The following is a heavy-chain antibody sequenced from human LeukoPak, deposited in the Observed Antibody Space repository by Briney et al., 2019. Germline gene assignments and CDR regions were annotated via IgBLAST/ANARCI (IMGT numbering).Heavy chain of an antibody. D-gene: IGHD1-26*01. CDR1: GFTFSSYA. CDR3: ARDGSSGSYDAFDI. J-gene: IGHJ3*02. V-gene: IGHV3-30-3*01. Sequence: GGSLRLSCAASGFTFSSYAMHWVRQAPGKGLEWVAVISYDGSNKYYADSVKGRFTISRDNSKNTLYLQMNSLKAEDTAVYYCARDGSSGSYDAFDIWGQGTMVTVSS. CDR2: ISYDGSNK.